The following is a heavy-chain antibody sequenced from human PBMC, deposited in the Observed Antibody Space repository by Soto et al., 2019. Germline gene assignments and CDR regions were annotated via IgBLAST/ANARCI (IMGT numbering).Heavy chain of an antibody. CDR2: IWYDGSNQ. CDR3: ARDGGAYCRSTSCPWGMDV. D-gene: IGHD2-2*01. CDR1: GFNFDRYG. V-gene: IGHV3-33*01. J-gene: IGHJ6*02. Sequence: QVHLVESGGGVAQPGRSLRLSCAASGFNFDRYGMHWVRQAPGKGLEWVAFIWYDGSNQNYADSVKGRFNISRDNPKNTLNLQMNSLRAEDTAVYYCARDGGAYCRSTSCPWGMDVWGQGTTVTVSS.